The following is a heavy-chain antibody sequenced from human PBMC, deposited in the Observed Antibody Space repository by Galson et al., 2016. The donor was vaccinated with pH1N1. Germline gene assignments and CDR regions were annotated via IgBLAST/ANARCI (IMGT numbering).Heavy chain of an antibody. J-gene: IGHJ4*02. CDR2: IYPDHSDA. Sequence: QSGAEVKKPGESLKISCKGSGYSFTSYWIGWVRQMPGKGLEWMGIIYPDHSDARYSPSFQGQVTISADKSISTAYLHWSSLKASDTPIYYCARFLYGDYVGYFDYWGQGTLVTVSS. CDR3: ARFLYGDYVGYFDY. D-gene: IGHD4-17*01. CDR1: GYSFTSYW. V-gene: IGHV5-51*01.